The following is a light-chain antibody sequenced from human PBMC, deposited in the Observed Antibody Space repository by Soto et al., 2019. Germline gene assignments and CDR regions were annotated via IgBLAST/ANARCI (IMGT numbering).Light chain of an antibody. J-gene: IGLJ1*01. CDR2: DVS. Sequence: QSALTQPASVSGSPGRRIPISCTEPGSNVGGYNYVSWYQQHPGKAPKLMIYDVSNRPSGVSNRFSGSKSGNTASLTISGLQAEDEADYYCSSYTSSSTLEVFGTGTKVTVL. CDR3: SSYTSSSTLEV. CDR1: GSNVGGYNY. V-gene: IGLV2-14*01.